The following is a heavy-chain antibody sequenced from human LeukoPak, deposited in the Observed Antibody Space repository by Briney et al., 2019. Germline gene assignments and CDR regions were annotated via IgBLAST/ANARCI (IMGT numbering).Heavy chain of an antibody. J-gene: IGHJ4*02. CDR3: ARGPPPMFRGLIRRFENDS. D-gene: IGHD3-10*01. Sequence: SETLSLTCTVSGASISSYYWSWIRQPPGKGLEWIGDIYYSGSIKYNPSLKSRVTMSVDTSKNQFSLKLSSVTAADSAVYYCARGPPPMFRGLIRRFENDSWGQGTLVTVSS. CDR2: IYYSGSI. V-gene: IGHV4-59*12. CDR1: GASISSYY.